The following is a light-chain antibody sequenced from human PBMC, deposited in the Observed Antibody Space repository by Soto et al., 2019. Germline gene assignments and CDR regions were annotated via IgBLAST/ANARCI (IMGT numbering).Light chain of an antibody. CDR3: QQYNSWWT. CDR2: KAS. CDR1: QSIGSW. V-gene: IGKV1-5*03. Sequence: DTQMTQSPSTLSASVGDRVTITCRASQSIGSWLAWYQQKPGKAPKLLIYKASTLKSGVPSRFSGSGSGTEFTLTISSLQPDDFATYYCQQYNSWWTFGQGTKVDIK. J-gene: IGKJ1*01.